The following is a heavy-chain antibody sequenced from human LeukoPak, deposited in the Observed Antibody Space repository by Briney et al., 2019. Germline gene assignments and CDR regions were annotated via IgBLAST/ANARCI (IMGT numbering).Heavy chain of an antibody. Sequence: PGGSLRLSCAASGFTFSTYSMNWVRQAPGKGLEWVSYISSSSIPTYCADSVNGRFTISRDNAKNSLYLQMNSLRVEDTAVYYCARDWYGDDGYWGQGTLVTVSS. CDR1: GFTFSTYS. CDR3: ARDWYGDDGY. V-gene: IGHV3-48*01. CDR2: ISSSSIPT. D-gene: IGHD4-17*01. J-gene: IGHJ4*02.